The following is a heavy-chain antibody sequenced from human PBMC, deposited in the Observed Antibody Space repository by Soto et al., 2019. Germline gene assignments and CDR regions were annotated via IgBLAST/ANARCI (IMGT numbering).Heavy chain of an antibody. V-gene: IGHV1-24*01. D-gene: IGHD3-22*01. CDR2: FDPEDGET. Sequence: VKVSCKVSGYTLTELSMHWVRQAPGKGLEWMGGFDPEDGETIYAQKFQGRVTMTEDTSTDTAYMELSSLRSEDTAVYYCARDYDSSGLPGPWGQGTLVTVSS. CDR1: GYTLTELS. CDR3: ARDYDSSGLPGP. J-gene: IGHJ5*02.